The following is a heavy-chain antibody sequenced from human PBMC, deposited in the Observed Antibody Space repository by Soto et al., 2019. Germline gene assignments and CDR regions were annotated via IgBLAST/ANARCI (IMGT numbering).Heavy chain of an antibody. J-gene: IGHJ5*02. CDR2: ISYDGSNK. D-gene: IGHD2-2*01. V-gene: IGHV3-30-3*01. Sequence: QVQLVESGGGVVQPGRSLRLSCAASGFTFSSYAMHWVRQAPGKGLEWVAVISYDGSNKYYADSVKGRFTISRDNSKNTXXLQMNSLRAEDTAVYYCAREDIVLVPAAKIQWFDPWGQGTLVTVSS. CDR1: GFTFSSYA. CDR3: AREDIVLVPAAKIQWFDP.